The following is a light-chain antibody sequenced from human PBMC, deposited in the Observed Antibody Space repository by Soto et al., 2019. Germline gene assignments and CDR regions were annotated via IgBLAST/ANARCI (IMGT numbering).Light chain of an antibody. Sequence: EIVMKHSPATVSVSPGERATLYCRASQSVGNNLAWYQQKPGQAPSLFIFGASVRATGVPDRFSGSGSGTEFTLSISNLQSEDSAVYYCQQYESWPPLFTFGQGSNVDI. V-gene: IGKV3-15*01. CDR3: QQYESWPPLFT. J-gene: IGKJ3*01. CDR2: GAS. CDR1: QSVGNN.